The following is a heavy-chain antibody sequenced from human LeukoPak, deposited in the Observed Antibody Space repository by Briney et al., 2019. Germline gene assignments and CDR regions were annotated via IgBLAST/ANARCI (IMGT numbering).Heavy chain of an antibody. CDR2: IIPIFGTA. CDR1: GGTFSSYA. D-gene: IGHD1-26*01. V-gene: IGHV1-69*13. J-gene: IGHJ6*02. CDR3: ARAPYSGSHYKEVYYYGMDV. Sequence: ASVKVSCKASGGTFSSYAISWVRQAPGQGLEWMGGIIPIFGTANYAQKFQGRVTITADESTSTAYMELSSLRSEDTAVYYCARAPYSGSHYKEVYYYGMDVWGQGTTVTVSS.